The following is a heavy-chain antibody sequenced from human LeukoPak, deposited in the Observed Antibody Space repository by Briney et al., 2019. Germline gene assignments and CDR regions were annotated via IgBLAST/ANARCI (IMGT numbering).Heavy chain of an antibody. CDR2: IYPGDSDT. CDR3: ARLDGDGRFEYFQY. D-gene: IGHD2-21*02. V-gene: IGHV5-51*01. J-gene: IGHJ1*01. CDR1: GYGFTSYW. Sequence: GESLKISCKGSGYGFTSYWIGWVRPMPGKGLEWMGIIYPGDSDTTYSPSFEGQVSISADKSISTAYLQWSSLKVSDTAMYYCARLDGDGRFEYFQYWGQGTLVTVSS.